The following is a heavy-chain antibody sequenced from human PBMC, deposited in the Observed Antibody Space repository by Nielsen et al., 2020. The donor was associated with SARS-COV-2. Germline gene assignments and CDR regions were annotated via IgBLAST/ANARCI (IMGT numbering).Heavy chain of an antibody. CDR3: ARQDSSGWFKYYYYMDV. CDR2: IICRLNSYAT. CDR1: GFTFSGPA. V-gene: IGHV3-73*01. J-gene: IGHJ6*03. Sequence: GESLKISCAASGFTFSGPAMHWVRQASGKGLEWVGRIICRLNSYATAYAASVKGRFTISRDDSSNTAYLQMNSLKTEDTAVYYCARQDSSGWFKYYYYMDVWGKGTTVTVSS. D-gene: IGHD6-19*01.